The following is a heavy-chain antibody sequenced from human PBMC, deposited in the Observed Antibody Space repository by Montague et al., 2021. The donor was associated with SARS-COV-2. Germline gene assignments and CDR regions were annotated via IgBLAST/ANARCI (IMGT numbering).Heavy chain of an antibody. CDR1: GGSLSDYF. D-gene: IGHD3-22*01. CDR3: ARGRQHFNMIVVVMTGGEYYFDY. J-gene: IGHJ4*02. V-gene: IGHV4-34*01. Sequence: SETLSLTCAVYGGSLSDYFWTWIRQPPGKGLEWIGEINHRGTSNYNPSLKSRVSISVDTSKNQFSLYLGSVTAADTAMYYCARGRQHFNMIVVVMTGGEYYFDYWGQGTLVTVSS. CDR2: INHRGTS.